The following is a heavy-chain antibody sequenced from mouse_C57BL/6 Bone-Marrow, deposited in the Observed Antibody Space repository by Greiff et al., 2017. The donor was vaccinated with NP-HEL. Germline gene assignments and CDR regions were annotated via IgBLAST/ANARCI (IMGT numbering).Heavy chain of an antibody. Sequence: QVQLKQSGPGLVQPSQSLSITCTVSGFSLTSYGVHWVRQSPGKGLEWLGVIWRGGSTDYNAAFMSRLSITKDNSKSQVFFKMNSLQADDTAIYYCAKPPPIYYGNSYYAMDYWGQGTSVTVSS. D-gene: IGHD2-1*01. J-gene: IGHJ4*01. V-gene: IGHV2-5*01. CDR2: IWRGGST. CDR1: GFSLTSYG. CDR3: AKPPPIYYGNSYYAMDY.